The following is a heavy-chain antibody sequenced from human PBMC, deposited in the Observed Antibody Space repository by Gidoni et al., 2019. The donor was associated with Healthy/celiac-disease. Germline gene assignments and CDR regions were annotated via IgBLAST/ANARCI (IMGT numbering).Heavy chain of an antibody. CDR3: AKDHPGYSSGSIYYFDY. CDR2: ISGSGGST. Sequence: EVQLLESGGGLVQPGGSLRLSCAASGFTFSSCAMRWVRQAPGKGLECVSAISGSGGSTYYADSVKGRFTISRDNSKNTLYLQMNSLRAEDTAVYYCAKDHPGYSSGSIYYFDYWGQGTLVTVSS. V-gene: IGHV3-23*01. D-gene: IGHD6-19*01. J-gene: IGHJ4*02. CDR1: GFTFSSCA.